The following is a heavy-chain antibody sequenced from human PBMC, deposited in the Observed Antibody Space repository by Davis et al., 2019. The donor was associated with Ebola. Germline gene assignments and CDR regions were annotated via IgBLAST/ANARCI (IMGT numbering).Heavy chain of an antibody. J-gene: IGHJ5*02. Sequence: AASVKVSCKASGYTFTSYDINWARQATGQGLEWMGWMNPNSGNTNYAQKLQGRVTMTTDTSTSTAYMELRSLRSDDTAVYYCARSVGSSGYYYGWFDPWGQGTLVTVSS. D-gene: IGHD3-22*01. CDR3: ARSVGSSGYYYGWFDP. V-gene: IGHV1-18*01. CDR2: MNPNSGNT. CDR1: GYTFTSYD.